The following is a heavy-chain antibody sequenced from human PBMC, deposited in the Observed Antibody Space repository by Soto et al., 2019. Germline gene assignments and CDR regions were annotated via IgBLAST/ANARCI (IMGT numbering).Heavy chain of an antibody. CDR1: GGTFGSYA. V-gene: IGHV1-69*01. D-gene: IGHD2-2*01. Sequence: QVQLVQSGAEVKKPGSSVKVSCKASGGTFGSYAISWVRQAPGQGLEWMGGIIPIPGTANYAQKFQGRVTIAADESTSAAYMELSSLRSEDTAVYYCARSQGSSTSLENYYYYYYGLDVWGQGTRVTVSS. CDR3: ARSQGSSTSLENYYYYYYGLDV. CDR2: IIPIPGTA. J-gene: IGHJ6*02.